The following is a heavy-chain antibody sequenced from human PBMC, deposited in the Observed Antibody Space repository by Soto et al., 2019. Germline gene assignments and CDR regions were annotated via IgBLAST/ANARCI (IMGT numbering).Heavy chain of an antibody. V-gene: IGHV1-69*10. D-gene: IGHD3-22*01. CDR2: IIPILGTP. Sequence: ASVKVSCKTSGDTFSSYAISWVRQAPGQGLEWMGGIIPILGTPSYAQKFQGRVTITADKSTSTAYMELSSLRSEDTAVYYCARERSRYDRSGYYRPDYWGQGTLVTVSS. CDR1: GDTFSSYA. J-gene: IGHJ4*02. CDR3: ARERSRYDRSGYYRPDY.